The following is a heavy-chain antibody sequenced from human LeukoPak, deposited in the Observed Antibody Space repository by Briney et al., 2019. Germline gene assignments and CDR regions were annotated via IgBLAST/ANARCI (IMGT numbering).Heavy chain of an antibody. Sequence: ASVKVSCKASGYTFTSYDVNWVRQATGQGLEWMGWMNPNSGNTGYAQKFQGRVTMTRNTSISTAYMELSSLRSEDTAVCYCARVFNNRYNWNYGYWGQGTLVTVSS. D-gene: IGHD1-7*01. CDR2: MNPNSGNT. CDR3: ARVFNNRYNWNYGY. J-gene: IGHJ4*02. CDR1: GYTFTSYD. V-gene: IGHV1-8*01.